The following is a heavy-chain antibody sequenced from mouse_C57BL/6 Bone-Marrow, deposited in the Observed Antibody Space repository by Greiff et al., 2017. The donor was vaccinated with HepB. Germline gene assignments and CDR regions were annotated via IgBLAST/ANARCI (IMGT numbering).Heavy chain of an antibody. CDR2: IDPSDSYT. CDR3: AREGGNSAWFAY. D-gene: IGHD2-1*01. Sequence: VQLQQPGAELVMPGASVKLSCKASGYTFTSYWMHWVKQRPGQGLEWIGEIDPSDSYTNYNQKFKGKSTLTVDKSSSTAYMQLSSLTSEDSAVYYCAREGGNSAWFAYWGQGTLVTVSA. CDR1: GYTFTSYW. V-gene: IGHV1-69*01. J-gene: IGHJ3*01.